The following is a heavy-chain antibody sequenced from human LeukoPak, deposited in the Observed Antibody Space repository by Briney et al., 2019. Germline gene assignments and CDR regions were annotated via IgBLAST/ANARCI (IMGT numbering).Heavy chain of an antibody. CDR2: IIPIFGTA. CDR3: ARDKGYSYYFDY. J-gene: IGHJ4*02. D-gene: IGHD5-18*01. Sequence: SVKRSCKASGYTFTGYYMHWVRQAPGQGLEWMGGIIPIFGTANYAQKFQGRVTITADESTSTAYMELSSLRSEDTAVYYCARDKGYSYYFDYWGQGTLVTVSS. V-gene: IGHV1-69*13. CDR1: GYTFTGYY.